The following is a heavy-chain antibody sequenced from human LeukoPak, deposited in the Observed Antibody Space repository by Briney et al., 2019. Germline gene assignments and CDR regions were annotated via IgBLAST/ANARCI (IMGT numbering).Heavy chain of an antibody. D-gene: IGHD3-10*01. J-gene: IGHJ4*02. CDR1: GGSISSGGYY. V-gene: IGHV4-30-2*01. Sequence: SQTLSLTCTVSGGSISSGGYYWSWIRQPPGKGLEWIGYIYHSGSTYYNPSLKSRVTISVDRSKNQFSLKLSSVTAADTAVYYCARVSIWFGEPLDDLPSRFNDYWGQGTLVTVSS. CDR3: ARVSIWFGEPLDDLPSRFNDY. CDR2: IYHSGST.